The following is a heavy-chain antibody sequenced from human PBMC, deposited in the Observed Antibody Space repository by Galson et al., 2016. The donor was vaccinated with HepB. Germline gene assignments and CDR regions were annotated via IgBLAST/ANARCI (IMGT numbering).Heavy chain of an antibody. CDR2: INHRGNT. CDR1: GGSFSDSY. V-gene: IGHV4-34*01. CDR3: ARGGRPRI. D-gene: IGHD3-10*01. Sequence: SETLSLTCAVYGGSFSDSYWSWIRQPPGKGLEWIGKINHRGNTNYNPSLKSRVTISVDTSKNQFSLKPSSVTAADTAVYYCARGGRPRIWGQGTMVTVSS. J-gene: IGHJ3*02.